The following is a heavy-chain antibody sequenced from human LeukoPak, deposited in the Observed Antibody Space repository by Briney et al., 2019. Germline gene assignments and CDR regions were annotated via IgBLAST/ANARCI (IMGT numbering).Heavy chain of an antibody. CDR2: IYSGGST. CDR1: GFDFHNYV. J-gene: IGHJ4*02. CDR3: ARGEGYDSYFDY. V-gene: IGHV3-53*01. D-gene: IGHD5-12*01. Sequence: GGSLRLSCAASGFDFHNYVIHWVRQAPGKGLEWVSVIYSGGSTYYADSVKGRFTISRDNSKNTLYLQMNSLRAEDTAVYYCARGEGYDSYFDYWGQGTLVTVSS.